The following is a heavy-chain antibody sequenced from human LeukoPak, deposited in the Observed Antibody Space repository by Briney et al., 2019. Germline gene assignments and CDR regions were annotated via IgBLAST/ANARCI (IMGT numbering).Heavy chain of an antibody. J-gene: IGHJ5*02. CDR2: IIPILGIA. CDR3: ASRPYYDILTGFSPGDWFDP. D-gene: IGHD3-9*01. CDR1: GGTFSSYA. Sequence: ASVKVSCKASGGTFSSYAISWVRQAPGQGLEWMGRIIPILGIANYAQKFQGRVTITADKSTSTAYVELSSLRSEDTAVYYCASRPYYDILTGFSPGDWFDPWGQGTLVTVSS. V-gene: IGHV1-69*04.